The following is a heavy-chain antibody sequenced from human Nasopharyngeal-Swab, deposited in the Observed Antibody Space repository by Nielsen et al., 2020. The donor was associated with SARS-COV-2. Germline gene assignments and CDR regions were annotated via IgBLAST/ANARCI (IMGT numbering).Heavy chain of an antibody. CDR3: ARRAARDGYNYEVDP. CDR2: ALPGNSEV. CDR1: GYSFVNHW. Sequence: GGSLRPSCMPSGYSFVNHWIGWVRQKPGKVLEWMGMALPGNSEVAYSPSFQGQVTISADKSINTAYLQWSSLRASDTAMYFCARRAARDGYNYEVDPWGQGTQVTVSS. J-gene: IGHJ5*02. V-gene: IGHV5-51*01. D-gene: IGHD5-24*01.